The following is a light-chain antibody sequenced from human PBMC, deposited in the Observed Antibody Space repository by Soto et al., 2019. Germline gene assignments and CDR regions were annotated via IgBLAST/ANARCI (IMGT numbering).Light chain of an antibody. V-gene: IGKV3D-15*01. CDR3: QQYNKWPPIT. Sequence: ESVMTQSPATLSVSPVERATLSCRASQRVSSNLGWYQQKPGQAPRLLISGASTRATGIPARFSGSGSGTEFTLTISSLHSEDFAVYYCQQYNKWPPITFRQGTRLENK. CDR1: QRVSSN. CDR2: GAS. J-gene: IGKJ5*01.